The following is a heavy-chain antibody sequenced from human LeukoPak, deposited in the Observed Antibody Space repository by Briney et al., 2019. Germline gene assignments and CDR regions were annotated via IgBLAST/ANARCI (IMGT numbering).Heavy chain of an antibody. V-gene: IGHV4-30-4*01. CDR3: ASDDGSGRIDY. CDR1: GGSISSGDYY. CDR2: IYYSGST. J-gene: IGHJ4*02. D-gene: IGHD3-10*01. Sequence: PSQTLSLTCTVSGGSISSGDYYWSWIRQPPGKGLEWIGYIYYSGSTYYNPSLKSRVTIPVDTSKNQFSLKLSSVTAADTAVYYCASDDGSGRIDYWGQGTLVTVSS.